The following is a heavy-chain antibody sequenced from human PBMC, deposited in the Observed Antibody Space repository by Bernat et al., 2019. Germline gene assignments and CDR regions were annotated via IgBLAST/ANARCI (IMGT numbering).Heavy chain of an antibody. J-gene: IGHJ4*02. D-gene: IGHD3-16*01. CDR1: GFTFSTYW. Sequence: EVQLVESGGGLVQPGGSLRLSCEASGFTFSTYWMTWVRQAPGKGLEWVANIKPDGSDKYYGNSVKGRFTISRDNAKNTLYLEMSRLRDEDTAFYYCARGFMMYWGQGTLVTVSS. CDR2: IKPDGSDK. V-gene: IGHV3-7*01. CDR3: ARGFMMY.